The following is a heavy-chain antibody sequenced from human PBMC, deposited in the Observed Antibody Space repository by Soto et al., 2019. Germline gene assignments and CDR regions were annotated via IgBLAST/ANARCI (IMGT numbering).Heavy chain of an antibody. V-gene: IGHV1-18*04. Sequence: QVQLVQSGAEVKKPGASVKVSCKASGYSFISYGMSWVRQAPGQGLEWMGWIRAYNGHTNYAQKFQGRVTMSTDTSTSTAYMELWSLRSDDTAVYYCARGEAYEHNDYWGQGTLVTVSS. J-gene: IGHJ4*02. D-gene: IGHD5-12*01. CDR1: GYSFISYG. CDR3: ARGEAYEHNDY. CDR2: IRAYNGHT.